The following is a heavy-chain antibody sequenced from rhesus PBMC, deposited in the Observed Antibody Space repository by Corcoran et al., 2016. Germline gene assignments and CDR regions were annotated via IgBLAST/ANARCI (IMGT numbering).Heavy chain of an antibody. V-gene: IGHV1-198*02. Sequence: QVQLVQSGAEVKKPGASVKVSCKASGFTFGSYAISWVRQAPGQRLEWMGMIIPLVGITKYTEKSQSRCTITAETSTSTAYMELRSLRSEDTAVYYCARGLERRYYYGLDSWGQGVVVTVSS. CDR2: IIPLVGIT. J-gene: IGHJ6*01. CDR3: ARGLERRYYYGLDS. D-gene: IGHD1-7*02. CDR1: GFTFGSYA.